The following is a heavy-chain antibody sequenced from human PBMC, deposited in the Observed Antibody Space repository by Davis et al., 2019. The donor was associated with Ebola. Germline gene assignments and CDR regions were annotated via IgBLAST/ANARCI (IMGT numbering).Heavy chain of an antibody. Sequence: PGGSLRLSCAASGFTFSSYAMHWVRQAPGKGLEYVSAISSNGGSTYYANSVKGRFTISRDNSKNTLYLQMNSLRAEDTAVYYCAKGSGITMVRGVIMYYFDYWGQGTLVTVSS. CDR2: ISSNGGST. CDR3: AKGSGITMVRGVIMYYFDY. CDR1: GFTFSSYA. D-gene: IGHD3-10*01. J-gene: IGHJ4*02. V-gene: IGHV3-64*01.